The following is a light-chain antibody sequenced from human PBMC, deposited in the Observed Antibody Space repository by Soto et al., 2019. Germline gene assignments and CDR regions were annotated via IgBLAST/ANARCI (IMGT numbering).Light chain of an antibody. Sequence: EIVLTQSPATLSLSPGERATLSCRASQSVGSYLAWYQQQPGQAPRLRIYGTSNRATGIPGRFSGSGSETDFTLTISSLEPEDCGVYYCQHRGKWPRTFGQGTKLEIK. CDR1: QSVGSY. V-gene: IGKV3-11*01. J-gene: IGKJ2*01. CDR3: QHRGKWPRT. CDR2: GTS.